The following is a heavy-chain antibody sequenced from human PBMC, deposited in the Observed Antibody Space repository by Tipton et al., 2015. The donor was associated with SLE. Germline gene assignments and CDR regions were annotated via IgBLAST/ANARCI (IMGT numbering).Heavy chain of an antibody. J-gene: IGHJ5*02. CDR2: IYHSGST. CDR3: ARDSGTGFDP. D-gene: IGHD1-1*01. CDR1: GGSISSNYW. Sequence: SLRLSCDVSGGSISSNYWWSWVRQPPGKGLEWIGEIYHSGSTNYNASLRSRVTISVDKSKKHFSLKLTSVTAADTAVYYCARDSGTGFDPWGHGILLSVSS. V-gene: IGHV4-4*02.